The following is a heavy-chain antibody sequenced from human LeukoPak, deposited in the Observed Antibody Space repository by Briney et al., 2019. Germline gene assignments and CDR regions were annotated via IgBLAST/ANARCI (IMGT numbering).Heavy chain of an antibody. CDR1: GYTFTSYG. Sequence: ASVKVSCKASGYTFTSYGISWVRQAPGQGLEWMGWISAYNGNTNYAQKLQGRVTMTTDTSTSTAYMELRSLRSDDTAVYYCARDLCGRSCPSADYYYGMDVRGQGTTVTVSS. J-gene: IGHJ6*02. CDR2: ISAYNGNT. V-gene: IGHV1-18*01. D-gene: IGHD2-2*01. CDR3: ARDLCGRSCPSADYYYGMDV.